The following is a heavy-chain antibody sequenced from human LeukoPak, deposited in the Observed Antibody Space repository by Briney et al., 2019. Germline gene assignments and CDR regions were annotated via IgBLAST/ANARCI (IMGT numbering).Heavy chain of an antibody. CDR2: IYPGDSQT. V-gene: IGHV5-51*01. D-gene: IGHD3-22*01. J-gene: IGHJ3*02. CDR3: ARQKGADDSSGTPREGWAFDI. CDR1: GYSFTSYL. Sequence: GESLETSCKGSGYSFTSYLVGWVRQMPGKGLEWMGIIYPGDSQTRYSPSFQGQVTISADKSISTAYLQWSSLKASDTAMYYCARQKGADDSSGTPREGWAFDIWGQGTMVTVSS.